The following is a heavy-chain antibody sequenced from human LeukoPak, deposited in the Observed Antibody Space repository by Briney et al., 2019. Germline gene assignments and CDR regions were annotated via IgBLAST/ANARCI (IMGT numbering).Heavy chain of an antibody. J-gene: IGHJ4*02. CDR1: GSSISSSSYY. CDR2: IYYSGST. V-gene: IGHV4-39*01. D-gene: IGHD6-13*01. CDR3: ARLEYSSSCIDY. Sequence: PSETLPLTCTVPGSSISSSSYYWGWIHQPPGKGLEWIGSIYYSGSTYYNPSLKSRVTISVDTSKNQFSLKLSSVTAADTAVYYCARLEYSSSCIDYWGQGTLVTVSS.